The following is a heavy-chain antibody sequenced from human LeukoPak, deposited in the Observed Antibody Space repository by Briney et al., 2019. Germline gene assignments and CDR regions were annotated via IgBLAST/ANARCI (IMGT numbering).Heavy chain of an antibody. Sequence: PGGSLRLSCAASGFTFSSYAMSWVRQAPGKGLEWVSAICGSCGSTYYADSVKGRFTISRDNSKNTLYLQMNSQRAEDTAVYYCAKALWFGELLYFDYWGQGTLVTVSS. CDR1: GFTFSSYA. CDR2: ICGSCGST. J-gene: IGHJ4*02. CDR3: AKALWFGELLYFDY. V-gene: IGHV3-23*01. D-gene: IGHD3-10*01.